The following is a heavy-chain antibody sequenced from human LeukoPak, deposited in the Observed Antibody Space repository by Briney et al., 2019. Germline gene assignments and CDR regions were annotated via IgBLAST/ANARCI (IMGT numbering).Heavy chain of an antibody. CDR2: ISGTVGST. D-gene: IGHD6-19*01. V-gene: IGHV3-23*01. CDR3: AKDRGSIAVAGIDY. Sequence: GGSLRLSCAASGFTFSSYAMSWVRQAPGKGLELVSAISGTVGSTYYADSVKGRFTISRDNSKNTLYLQMNSLRAEDTAVYYCAKDRGSIAVAGIDYWGQGTLVTVSS. J-gene: IGHJ4*02. CDR1: GFTFSSYA.